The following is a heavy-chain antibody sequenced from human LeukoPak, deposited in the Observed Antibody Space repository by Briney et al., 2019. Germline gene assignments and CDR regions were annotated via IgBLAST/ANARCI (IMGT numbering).Heavy chain of an antibody. D-gene: IGHD6-6*01. J-gene: IGHJ3*02. CDR3: AREYSSSSVGAFDI. V-gene: IGHV4-34*01. Sequence: SETLSLTCAVYGGSFSGYYRSWIRQPPGKGLEWIGEINHSGSTNYNPSLKSRVTISVDTSKNQFSLKLSSVTAADTAVYYCAREYSSSSVGAFDIWGQGTMVTVSS. CDR1: GGSFSGYY. CDR2: INHSGST.